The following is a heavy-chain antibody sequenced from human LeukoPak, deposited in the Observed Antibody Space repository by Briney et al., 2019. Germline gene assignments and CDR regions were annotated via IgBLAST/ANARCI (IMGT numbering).Heavy chain of an antibody. D-gene: IGHD6-19*01. CDR3: AKKQWDLDFDY. Sequence: PGGSLRLSCVASGFTFSTYWMSWVRQAPGKGLEWVANLKQDGSEKYYVDSVKGRFTISRDNSKNTLYLQMNSLRAEDTALYYCAKKQWDLDFDYWGQGTLVTVSS. J-gene: IGHJ4*02. CDR2: LKQDGSEK. CDR1: GFTFSTYW. V-gene: IGHV3-7*03.